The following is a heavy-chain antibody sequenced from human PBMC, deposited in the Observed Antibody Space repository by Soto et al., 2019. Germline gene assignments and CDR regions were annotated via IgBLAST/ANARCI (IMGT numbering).Heavy chain of an antibody. CDR2: IYHSGST. CDR3: ARDAPLIRGWFDP. Sequence: QVQLQESGPGLVKPSGTLSLTCAVSSGSISSGNWWGGFRRPPGRGLEWIGEIYHSGSTNYNPSLKSRVTISVDKSKNQFSLKLSSVTAADTAVYYCARDAPLIRGWFDPWGQGTLVTVSS. J-gene: IGHJ5*02. V-gene: IGHV4-4*02. D-gene: IGHD2-8*01. CDR1: SGSISSGNW.